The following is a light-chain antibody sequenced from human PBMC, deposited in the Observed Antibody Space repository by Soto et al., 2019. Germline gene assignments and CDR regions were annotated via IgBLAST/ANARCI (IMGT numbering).Light chain of an antibody. CDR1: SGHSNYA. CDR3: QTWGTGIRV. CDR2: VNSDGSP. Sequence: QSVLTQSPSASASLGASVKLTCTLSSGHSNYAIAWHQQQPEKGPRYLMKVNSDGSPRKGDGIPDRFSGSSSGAQRYLTISSLQSEDEADYYCQTWGTGIRVFGTGTKLTVL. J-gene: IGLJ1*01. V-gene: IGLV4-69*01.